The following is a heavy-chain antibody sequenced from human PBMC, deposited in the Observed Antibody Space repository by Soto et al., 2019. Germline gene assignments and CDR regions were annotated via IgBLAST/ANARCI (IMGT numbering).Heavy chain of an antibody. J-gene: IGHJ4*02. CDR2: ISAGGGHT. D-gene: IGHD3-9*01. Sequence: QPGGSLRLSCAASGFTFSTYGMSWVRQAPGKGLEWVSTISAGGGHTYYADSQKGRFTISRDPSKNTLYLQMHSLRADDTAVYYCAKDNEANYYDISTDPGPFDYWGQGTLVTVSS. V-gene: IGHV3-23*01. CDR1: GFTFSTYG. CDR3: AKDNEANYYDISTDPGPFDY.